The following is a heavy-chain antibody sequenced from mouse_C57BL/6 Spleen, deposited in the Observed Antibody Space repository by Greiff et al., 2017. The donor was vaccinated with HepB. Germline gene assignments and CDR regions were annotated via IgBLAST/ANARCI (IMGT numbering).Heavy chain of an antibody. CDR2: ISSGSSTI. V-gene: IGHV5-17*01. Sequence: EVQLVESGGGLVKPGGSLKLSCAASGFTFSDYGMHWVRQAPEKGLEWVAYISSGSSTIYYADTVKGRFTISRDNAKNTLVLQMTSLRSEDTAMYYGAMEGRQQLRLRIDAMDYWGQGTSVTVPS. D-gene: IGHD3-2*02. CDR3: AMEGRQQLRLRIDAMDY. CDR1: GFTFSDYG. J-gene: IGHJ4*01.